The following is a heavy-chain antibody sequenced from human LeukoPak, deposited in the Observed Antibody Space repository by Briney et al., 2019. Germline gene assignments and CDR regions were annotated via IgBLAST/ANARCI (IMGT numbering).Heavy chain of an antibody. CDR2: IYYSGST. CDR3: ASYYSSSWLGGYYYYGMDV. CDR1: GGSISSSSYY. V-gene: IGHV4-39*01. D-gene: IGHD6-13*01. Sequence: SETLSLTCTVSGGSISSSSYYWGWIRQPPGKGLEWIGSIYYSGSTYYNPSLKSRVTISVDTSKNQFSLKLSSVTAADTAVYYCASYYSSSWLGGYYYYGMDVWGQGTTVTVSS. J-gene: IGHJ6*02.